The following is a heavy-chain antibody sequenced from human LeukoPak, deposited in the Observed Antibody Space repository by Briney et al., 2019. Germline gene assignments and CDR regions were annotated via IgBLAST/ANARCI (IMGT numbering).Heavy chain of an antibody. V-gene: IGHV4-28*01. CDR3: ARLDQYCSSTSCYVNWFDP. J-gene: IGHJ5*02. CDR1: GYSISSSNW. Sequence: SETLSLTCAVSGYSISSSNWWGWIRQPPGKGLGWIGYIYYSGSTYYNPSLKSRVTISVDTSKNQFSLKLSSVTAADTAVYYCARLDQYCSSTSCYVNWFDPWGQGTLVTVSS. CDR2: IYYSGST. D-gene: IGHD2-2*01.